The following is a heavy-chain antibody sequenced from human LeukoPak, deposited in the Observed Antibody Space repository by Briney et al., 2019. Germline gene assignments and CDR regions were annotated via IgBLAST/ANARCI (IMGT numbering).Heavy chain of an antibody. CDR2: ISGSGGST. J-gene: IGHJ3*02. CDR3: AKNEYYYDSSGYGAFDI. Sequence: PGGSLRLSCAASGFTFSSYAMSWVRQAPGKGLEWVSAISGSGGSTYYADSVKGRFTISRDNSKNTLYLQMNSLRAEDTAVYYCAKNEYYYDSSGYGAFDIWGQGTMVTVSS. D-gene: IGHD3-22*01. CDR1: GFTFSSYA. V-gene: IGHV3-23*01.